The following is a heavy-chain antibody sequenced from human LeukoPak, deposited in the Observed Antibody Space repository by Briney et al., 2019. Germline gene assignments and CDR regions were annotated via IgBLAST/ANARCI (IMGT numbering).Heavy chain of an antibody. CDR2: ISYDGSYK. J-gene: IGHJ6*02. V-gene: IGHV3-30*18. D-gene: IGHD2-15*01. CDR3: AKIIYCSGGSCYRFNGMDV. Sequence: PGGSLRLSCAASGFTFSSYGMHWVRQAPGKGLEWVAVISYDGSYKYYTESVKGRFTISRDNSKNTLYLQMNSLRAEDTAVYYCAKIIYCSGGSCYRFNGMDVWGQGTTVTVSS. CDR1: GFTFSSYG.